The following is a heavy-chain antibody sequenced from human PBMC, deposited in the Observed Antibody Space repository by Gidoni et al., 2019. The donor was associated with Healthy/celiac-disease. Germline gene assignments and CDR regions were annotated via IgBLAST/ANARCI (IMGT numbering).Heavy chain of an antibody. D-gene: IGHD6-6*01. Sequence: QVQLVQSGAEVKKPGASVTFSCKASGYTFTSYGIRWVRQAPGQGLEWMGWISSYNGNTNYAEKLQGRGNMTTDTSTSTAYMELRSLRSDDTAVYYCARDHVLAALPHYWGQGTLVTVSS. J-gene: IGHJ4*02. CDR1: GYTFTSYG. CDR2: ISSYNGNT. V-gene: IGHV1-18*01. CDR3: ARDHVLAALPHY.